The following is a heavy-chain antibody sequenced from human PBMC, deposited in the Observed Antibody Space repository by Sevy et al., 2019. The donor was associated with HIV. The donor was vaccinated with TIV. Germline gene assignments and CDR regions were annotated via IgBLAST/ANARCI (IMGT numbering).Heavy chain of an antibody. V-gene: IGHV3-9*01. CDR2: ITGNSDNI. CDR3: AKVRKAATGTGFFDY. J-gene: IGHJ4*02. D-gene: IGHD6-13*01. Sequence: GGSLRLSCAASGFTFHDYGMHWVRQAPGKGLEWVAGITGNSDNIGYADSAKGRFTTSRDNAKNSLYLQMNGLRAEETALYYCAKVRKAATGTGFFDYWGQGTLVTVSS. CDR1: GFTFHDYG.